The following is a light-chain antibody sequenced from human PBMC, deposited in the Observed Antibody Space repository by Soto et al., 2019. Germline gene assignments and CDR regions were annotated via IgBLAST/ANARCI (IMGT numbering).Light chain of an antibody. CDR2: SNN. CDR3: AAWDDSLNGRYV. V-gene: IGLV1-44*01. CDR1: SSNIGSNT. J-gene: IGLJ1*01. Sequence: QSVLTQPPSASGTPGQRVTISCSGSSSNIGSNTVNWYQQLPGTAPKLLIYSNNQRPSGVPDRFSGSKSGTSASLAISGLQYENEADYYCAAWDDSLNGRYVFGNGTKLTVL.